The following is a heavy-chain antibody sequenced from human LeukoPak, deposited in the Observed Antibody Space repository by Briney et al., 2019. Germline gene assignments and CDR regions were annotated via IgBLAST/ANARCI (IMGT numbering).Heavy chain of an antibody. V-gene: IGHV3-48*03. CDR3: ARETMARTSFGELDFDY. D-gene: IGHD3-10*01. CDR1: GFTFSSYE. J-gene: IGHJ4*02. CDR2: ISSSGSTI. Sequence: GGSLRLSCAASGFTFSSYEMNWVRQAPGKGLDWVSYISSSGSTIYYADSVKGRFTISRDNAKNSLYLQMNSLRAEDTAVYYCARETMARTSFGELDFDYWGQGTLVTVSS.